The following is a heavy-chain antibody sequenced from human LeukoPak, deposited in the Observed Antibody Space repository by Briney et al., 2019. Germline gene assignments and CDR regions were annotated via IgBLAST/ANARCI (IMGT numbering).Heavy chain of an antibody. CDR1: GYTLTELS. Sequence: ASVKVSCTVSGYTLTELSMHWVRQAPGKGLEWMGSFDPEDGETIYAQKFQGRVTMTEDTSTDTAYMELSSLRSEDTAVYYCATAYYVWGSYRNNWFDPWGQGTLVTVSS. D-gene: IGHD3-16*02. J-gene: IGHJ5*02. CDR3: ATAYYVWGSYRNNWFDP. CDR2: FDPEDGET. V-gene: IGHV1-24*01.